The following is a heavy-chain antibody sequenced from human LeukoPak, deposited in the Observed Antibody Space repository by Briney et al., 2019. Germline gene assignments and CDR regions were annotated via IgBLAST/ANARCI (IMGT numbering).Heavy chain of an antibody. V-gene: IGHV5-51*01. CDR1: GYIFTSYW. D-gene: IGHD1-1*01. CDR2: IYPGDSDT. J-gene: IGHJ4*02. Sequence: GESLKISCKGSGYIFTSYWIGWVRQVPGKGLEWMGIIYPGDSDTRYSPSFQGQVTISADKSISTAYLQWSSLKASDTAMYYCARSPTDWANDYWGQGTLVTVSS. CDR3: ARSPTDWANDY.